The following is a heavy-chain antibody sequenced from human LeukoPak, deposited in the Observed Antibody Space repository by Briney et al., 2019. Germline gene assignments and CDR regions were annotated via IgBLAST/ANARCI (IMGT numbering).Heavy chain of an antibody. D-gene: IGHD1-26*01. Sequence: GGSLRLSCVVSGLRFRNYGMHWVRQAPGRGLEGGAVIYYDGSNQYYADSVKGRFTVSRDNAKNTLYLQMDSLRAEDTAVYYCATDRNSGKYYDYWGQGTLVTVSS. CDR3: ATDRNSGKYYDY. V-gene: IGHV3-33*01. J-gene: IGHJ4*02. CDR2: IYYDGSNQ. CDR1: GLRFRNYG.